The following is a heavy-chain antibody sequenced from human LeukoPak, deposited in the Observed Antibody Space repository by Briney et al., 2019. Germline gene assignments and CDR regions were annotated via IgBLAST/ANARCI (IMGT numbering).Heavy chain of an antibody. CDR3: ARHLVLGSEAGSYVGFDY. Sequence: SETLSLTCTVSGGSISSYYWSWIRQPPGKGLEWIGYIYYSGSTNYNPSLKSRVTISVDTSKNQFSLKLSSVTAADTAVYYCARHLVLGSEAGSYVGFDYWGQGTLVTVSS. J-gene: IGHJ4*02. V-gene: IGHV4-59*08. CDR1: GGSISSYY. D-gene: IGHD3-10*01. CDR2: IYYSGST.